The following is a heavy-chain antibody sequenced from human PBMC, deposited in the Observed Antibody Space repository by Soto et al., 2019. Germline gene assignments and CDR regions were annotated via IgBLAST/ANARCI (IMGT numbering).Heavy chain of an antibody. J-gene: IGHJ3*02. CDR2: IYYSGST. Sequence: SETLSLTCTVSGGSISSGGYYWSWIRQHPGKGLEWIGYIYYSGSTYYNPSLKSRVTISVDTSKNQFSLKLSSVTAADTAVYYCERGRDYGDYVFGFAFDIWGQGTMVTVSS. D-gene: IGHD4-17*01. V-gene: IGHV4-31*03. CDR3: ERGRDYGDYVFGFAFDI. CDR1: GGSISSGGYY.